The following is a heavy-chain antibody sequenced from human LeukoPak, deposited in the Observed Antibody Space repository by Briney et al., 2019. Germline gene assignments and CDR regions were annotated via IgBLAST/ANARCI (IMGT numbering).Heavy chain of an antibody. CDR2: INPKSGGT. V-gene: IGHV1-2*02. Sequence: ASLKVSCKASGYTFTGYYLHWVRQAPGQGLEWMGWINPKSGGTKYAQKLQGRVTMTRDTSISTAYMELSRLGSDDTAVYYCATRSWSNSREYYMDVWGKGTTVTVSS. CDR1: GYTFTGYY. J-gene: IGHJ6*03. D-gene: IGHD4-23*01. CDR3: ATRSWSNSREYYMDV.